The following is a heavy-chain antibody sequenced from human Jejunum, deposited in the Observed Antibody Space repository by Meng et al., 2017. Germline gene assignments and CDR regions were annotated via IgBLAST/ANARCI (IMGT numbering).Heavy chain of an antibody. CDR1: GYTFTGHV. Sequence: QFQRVQSGAEVKKPGASVKVSCEASGYTFTGHVIHWVRQAPGQGLEWMGWINAGNGNTKYSQKFQGRVTMTRDTSISTAYMELNRLTSDDTAVYYCARVDGTTPFDSWGQGTLVTVSS. CDR3: ARVDGTTPFDS. J-gene: IGHJ4*02. D-gene: IGHD1-1*01. V-gene: IGHV1-3*01. CDR2: INAGNGNT.